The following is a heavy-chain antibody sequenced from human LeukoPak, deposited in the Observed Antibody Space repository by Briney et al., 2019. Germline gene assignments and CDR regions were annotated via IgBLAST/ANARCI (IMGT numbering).Heavy chain of an antibody. CDR2: ISGSGGST. Sequence: GGSLRLSCAASGFTFSSYAMIWVRQAPGKGLEWVSVISGSGGSTYYADSVKGRFTISRDDSKNTLYLQMNSLRAEDTAIYYCAKDFRCDWWGQGTLVTVSS. CDR1: GFTFSSYA. J-gene: IGHJ4*02. CDR3: AKDFRCDW. V-gene: IGHV3-23*01. D-gene: IGHD2-21*01.